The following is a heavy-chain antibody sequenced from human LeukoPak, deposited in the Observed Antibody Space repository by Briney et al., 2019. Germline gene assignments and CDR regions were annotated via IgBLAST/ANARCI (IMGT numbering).Heavy chain of an antibody. Sequence: GGSLRLSCAASGFTFSSYSMNWVRQAPGKGLEWVSSISSSSSYVYYADSVKGRFTISRDNAKNSLYLQMNSLRAEDTAVYYCAKRNSILEWPRHPGKKPYYYYGMDVWGQGTTVTVSS. CDR3: AKRNSILEWPRHPGKKPYYYYGMDV. D-gene: IGHD3-3*01. CDR2: ISSSSSYV. CDR1: GFTFSSYS. J-gene: IGHJ6*02. V-gene: IGHV3-21*04.